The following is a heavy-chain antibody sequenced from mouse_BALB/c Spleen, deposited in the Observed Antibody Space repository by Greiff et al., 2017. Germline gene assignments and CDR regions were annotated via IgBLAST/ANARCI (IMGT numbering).Heavy chain of an antibody. CDR1: GYTFTDYE. J-gene: IGHJ4*01. CDR3: TRAIGWAMDY. D-gene: IGHD2-14*01. Sequence: QVQLQQSGAELVRPGASVTLSCKASGYTFTDYEMHWVKQTPVHGLEWIGAVDPETGGTAYNQKFKGKATLTADKSSSTAYMELRSLTSEDSAVYYCTRAIGWAMDYWGQGTSVTGSS. V-gene: IGHV1-15*01. CDR2: VDPETGGT.